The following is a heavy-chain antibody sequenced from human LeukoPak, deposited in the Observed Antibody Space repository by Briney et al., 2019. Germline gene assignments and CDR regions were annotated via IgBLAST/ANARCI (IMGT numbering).Heavy chain of an antibody. CDR2: IIPIFGTA. V-gene: IGHV1-69*05. CDR1: AGTFSSYA. J-gene: IGHJ4*02. CDR3: ARGGPEYLSDY. D-gene: IGHD2-2*02. Sequence: AASVKVSCQASAGTFSSYAISWVRQAPGQGLEWMGGIIPIFGTANYAQKFQGRVTITTDESTSTAYMELSSLRSEDTAVYYCARGGPEYLSDYSGQGTLVTVSS.